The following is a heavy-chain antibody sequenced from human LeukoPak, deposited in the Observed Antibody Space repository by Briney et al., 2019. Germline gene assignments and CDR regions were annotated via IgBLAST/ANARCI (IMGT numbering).Heavy chain of an antibody. J-gene: IGHJ4*02. CDR3: AREEYSPGHHSFDY. V-gene: IGHV4-39*07. Sequence: SETLSLTCSVSGGSTSTSRYHWGWIRQPPGKGLEWIGSIYYSGTTYYNPSLKSRVSMSVDTSKNQFSLKLNSVTAADTAVYYCAREEYSPGHHSFDYWGQGTLVTVSS. CDR2: IYYSGTT. D-gene: IGHD5-18*01. CDR1: GGSTSTSRYH.